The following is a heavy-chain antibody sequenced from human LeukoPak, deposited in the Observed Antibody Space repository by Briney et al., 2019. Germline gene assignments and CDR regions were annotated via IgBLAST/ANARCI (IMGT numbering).Heavy chain of an antibody. CDR3: AREAYYDILTGYDY. J-gene: IGHJ4*02. D-gene: IGHD3-9*01. V-gene: IGHV4-34*01. CDR2: INHSGST. Sequence: SETLSLTCAVYGGSFSGYYWSWIRQPPGKGLEWIGEINHSGSTNYNPSLKSRVTIPVDTSKNQFSLKLSSVTAADTAVYYCAREAYYDILTGYDYWGQGTLVTVSS. CDR1: GGSFSGYY.